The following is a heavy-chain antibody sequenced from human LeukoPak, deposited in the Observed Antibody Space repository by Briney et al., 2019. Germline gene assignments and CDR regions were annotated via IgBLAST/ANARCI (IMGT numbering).Heavy chain of an antibody. CDR2: ISGSGGST. Sequence: GGSLRLSCAASGFTFSSYAMSWVRQAPGKGLEWVSVISGSGGSTYSADSVKRRFTISRHNSKNTLYLQMNTLTAEDTAVYYCAKLVPSDDFWSGYLGWFDPWGQGTLVTVSS. CDR1: GFTFSSYA. J-gene: IGHJ5*02. CDR3: AKLVPSDDFWSGYLGWFDP. D-gene: IGHD3-3*01. V-gene: IGHV3-23*01.